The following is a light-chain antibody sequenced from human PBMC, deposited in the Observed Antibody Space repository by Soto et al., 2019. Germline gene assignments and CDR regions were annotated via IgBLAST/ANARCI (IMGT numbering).Light chain of an antibody. J-gene: IGLJ2*01. CDR3: GTWDSSLSALV. CDR2: DNN. Sequence: QSVLTQPPSVSAAPGQMVTISCSGSNSNIGNNYVSWYQQLPGTVPKLLIFDNNRRPSGIPDRFSGSKSGTSATLGITGLQTGDEADYYCGTWDSSLSALVFGGGTKVTVL. V-gene: IGLV1-51*01. CDR1: NSNIGNNY.